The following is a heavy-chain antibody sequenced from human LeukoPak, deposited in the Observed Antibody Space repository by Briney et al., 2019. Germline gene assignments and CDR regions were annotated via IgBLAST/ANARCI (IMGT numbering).Heavy chain of an antibody. CDR2: IYYSGST. V-gene: IGHV4-59*01. CDR1: GGSISSYY. Sequence: PSETLSLTCTASGGSISSYYWSWIRQPPGKGLEWIGYIYYSGSTNYNPSLKSRVTISVDTSKNQFSLKLSSVTAADTAVYYCARTHYDFWSGYVAAEYFQHWGQGTLVTVSS. J-gene: IGHJ1*01. CDR3: ARTHYDFWSGYVAAEYFQH. D-gene: IGHD3-3*01.